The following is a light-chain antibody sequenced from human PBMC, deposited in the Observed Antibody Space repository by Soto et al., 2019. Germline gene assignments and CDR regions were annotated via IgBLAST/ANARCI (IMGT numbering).Light chain of an antibody. CDR3: QQNENWPRT. CDR1: QDIRSN. CDR2: DAS. Sequence: EILMTQSPGTLSVSPGERATFSCRASQDIRSNLAWYQQKPGQAPRLLIYDASTRATGIPARFSGSGSGADFTLPISSLQSEDFAVYYCQQNENWPRTFGQGTKVEI. V-gene: IGKV3D-15*01. J-gene: IGKJ1*01.